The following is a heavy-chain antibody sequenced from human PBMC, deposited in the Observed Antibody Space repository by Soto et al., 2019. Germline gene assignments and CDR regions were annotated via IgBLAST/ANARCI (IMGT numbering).Heavy chain of an antibody. Sequence: ASVKVSCKTSGYNFDNYGVNWLRQAPGHGPEWMGWISGRNGNTKYSQKFQGRVTMTRDTCATTAYMELSSLRSEDTAVYFCARGLWSARTAGYYYDGRGQGTSVTVS. CDR3: ARGLWSARTAGYYYDG. V-gene: IGHV1-18*01. CDR2: ISGRNGNT. CDR1: GYNFDNYG. D-gene: IGHD3-22*01. J-gene: IGHJ4*02.